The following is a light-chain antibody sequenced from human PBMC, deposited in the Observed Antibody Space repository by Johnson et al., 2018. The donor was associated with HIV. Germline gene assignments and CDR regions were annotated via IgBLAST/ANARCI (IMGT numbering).Light chain of an antibody. Sequence: QSALTQPPSVSAAPGQKVTISCSGSSSTIGKNYVSWYQVLPGTAPKLLIYENNKRPSGIPDRFSGSKSGTSATLGITGLQTGDEADYYCGTWDASLSVNVFGPGTKVTVL. CDR2: ENN. V-gene: IGLV1-51*02. J-gene: IGLJ1*01. CDR3: GTWDASLSVNV. CDR1: SSTIGKNY.